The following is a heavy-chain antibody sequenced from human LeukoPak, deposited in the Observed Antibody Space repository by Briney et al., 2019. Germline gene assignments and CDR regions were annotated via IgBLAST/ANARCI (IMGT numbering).Heavy chain of an antibody. V-gene: IGHV4-61*02. CDR3: ARDAAYGGRQFDY. Sequence: SQTLSLTCTVSGGSISSGNYYWNWIRQPTGKGLEWIGRIYTSGSTDYNPSLNSRVTISVDMSKNQFSLKLSSVTASDTAVYYCARDAAYGGRQFDYWGQGTLVTVPS. CDR1: GGSISSGNYY. D-gene: IGHD4-23*01. CDR2: IYTSGST. J-gene: IGHJ4*02.